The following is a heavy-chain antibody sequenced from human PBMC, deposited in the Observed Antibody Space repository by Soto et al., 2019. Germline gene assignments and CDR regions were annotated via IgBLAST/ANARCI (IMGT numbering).Heavy chain of an antibody. CDR3: ARPGHTSKQH. Sequence: GGNSGCFDGSWISQHTGKGLEWIGEINHSGGTNYNPSLKSRVTISVDTSKNQFSLKLRSVTAADTAVYFCARPGHTSKQH. D-gene: IGHD1-26*01. V-gene: IGHV4-34*01. CDR1: GGNSGCFD. CDR2: INHSGGT. J-gene: IGHJ1*01.